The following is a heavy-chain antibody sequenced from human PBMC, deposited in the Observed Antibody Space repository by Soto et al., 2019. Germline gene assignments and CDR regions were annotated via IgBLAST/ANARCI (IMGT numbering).Heavy chain of an antibody. Sequence: AETLSLTCAVYGGSFSGYYWSWIRQPPGKGLEWIGEINHSGSTNYNPSLKSRVTISVDTSKNQFSLKLSSVTAADTAVYYCASGPWGRRSSGMDVWGQGTTVTVSS. J-gene: IGHJ6*02. CDR3: ASGPWGRRSSGMDV. CDR2: INHSGST. CDR1: GGSFSGYY. D-gene: IGHD1-26*01. V-gene: IGHV4-34*01.